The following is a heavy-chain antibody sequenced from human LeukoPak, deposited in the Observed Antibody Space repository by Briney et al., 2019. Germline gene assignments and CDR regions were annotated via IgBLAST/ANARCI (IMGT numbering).Heavy chain of an antibody. J-gene: IGHJ1*01. CDR3: ASEPPPSSSSWYEGYFQH. Sequence: SVKVSCKASGGTFSTYAISWVRQAPGQGLEWMGGINPIFGTTTYAQKFQGRVTITADESTSTAYMDLSSLRSEDTAVFYCASEPPPSSSSWYEGYFQHWGRAPWSPSPQ. CDR2: INPIFGTT. V-gene: IGHV1-69*01. CDR1: GGTFSTYA. D-gene: IGHD6-13*01.